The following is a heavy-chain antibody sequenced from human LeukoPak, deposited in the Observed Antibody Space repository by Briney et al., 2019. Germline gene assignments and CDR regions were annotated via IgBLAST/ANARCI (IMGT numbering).Heavy chain of an antibody. V-gene: IGHV3-7*01. CDR2: IKQDGSEK. Sequence: GGSLSLSCAASGFTFSSYWMSWVRQAPGKGLEWVANIKQDGSEKYYVDSVKGRFTITRDNAKNSLYLQMNSLRAEDTAVYYCARFEQWLKYYFDYWGQGTLVTVSS. J-gene: IGHJ4*02. CDR1: GFTFSSYW. D-gene: IGHD6-19*01. CDR3: ARFEQWLKYYFDY.